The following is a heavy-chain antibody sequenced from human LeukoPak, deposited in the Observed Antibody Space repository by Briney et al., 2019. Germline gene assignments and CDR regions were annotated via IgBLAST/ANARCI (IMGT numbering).Heavy chain of an antibody. V-gene: IGHV3-23*01. CDR3: AKDGNDFWSGYGMDV. CDR2: IRGSGDST. Sequence: GGSLRLSCAASGFIFSSYAMSWVRQALGKGLEWVSGIRGSGDSTFYADSAKGWFTISRDNSKNTQYLQMNSLRAEDTAVYYCAKDGNDFWSGYGMDVWGQGTTVTVSS. CDR1: GFIFSSYA. J-gene: IGHJ6*02. D-gene: IGHD3-3*01.